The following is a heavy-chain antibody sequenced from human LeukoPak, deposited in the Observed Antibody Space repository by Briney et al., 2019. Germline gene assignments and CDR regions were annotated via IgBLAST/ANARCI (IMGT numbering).Heavy chain of an antibody. J-gene: IGHJ4*02. V-gene: IGHV3-23*01. D-gene: IGHD3-3*01. CDR3: AKGYDFWSGGVDY. Sequence: PGGSLRLSCAASGFTFSSYAMSWVRQAPGKGLEWVSGLSGSGGSTFYADSVKGRFTISRDNSKNTLFLQMTSLRADDTAVYHCAKGYDFWSGGVDYWGQGTLVTVSS. CDR1: GFTFSSYA. CDR2: LSGSGGST.